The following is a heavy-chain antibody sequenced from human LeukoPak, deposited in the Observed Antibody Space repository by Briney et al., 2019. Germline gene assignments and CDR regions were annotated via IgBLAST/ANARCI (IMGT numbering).Heavy chain of an antibody. J-gene: IGHJ4*02. V-gene: IGHV3-20*04. CDR1: GFTFDDYG. CDR2: INWNGGST. CDR3: ARDFVPLSGSYGVFDY. Sequence: GGSLRLSCAASGFTFDDYGMSWVRQAPGKGLEWVSGINWNGGSTGYADSVKGRFTISRDNAKNSLYLQMNSLRAEDTALYYCARDFVPLSGSYGVFDYWGQGTLVTVSS. D-gene: IGHD1-26*01.